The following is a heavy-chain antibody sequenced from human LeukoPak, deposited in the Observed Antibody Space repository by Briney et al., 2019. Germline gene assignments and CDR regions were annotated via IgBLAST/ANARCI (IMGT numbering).Heavy chain of an antibody. Sequence: ASVKVSRKASGYTFTGYYMHWVRQAPGQRLEWMGWINAGNGNTKYSQKFQGRVTITRDTSASTAYMELSSLRSEDTAVYYCARDSAVAGNPFDYWGQGTLVTVSS. V-gene: IGHV1-3*01. D-gene: IGHD6-19*01. CDR3: ARDSAVAGNPFDY. CDR1: GYTFTGYY. CDR2: INAGNGNT. J-gene: IGHJ4*02.